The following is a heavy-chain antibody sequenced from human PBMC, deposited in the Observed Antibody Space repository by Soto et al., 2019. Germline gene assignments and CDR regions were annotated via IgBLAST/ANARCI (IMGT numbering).Heavy chain of an antibody. D-gene: IGHD7-27*01. CDR2: IYSGDTT. V-gene: IGHV3-53*01. CDR3: ASAPTGTHHRLDY. CDR1: GFTVRSTY. Sequence: EVQLVESGGGLIQPGRSLRLSCAASGFTVRSTYMSWVRQAPGRGLECVSLIYSGDTTYYADSVKGRFTISRDNSKNTLYLQMNSLRAEDTAVYYCASAPTGTHHRLDYWGQGTLVTVSS. J-gene: IGHJ4*02.